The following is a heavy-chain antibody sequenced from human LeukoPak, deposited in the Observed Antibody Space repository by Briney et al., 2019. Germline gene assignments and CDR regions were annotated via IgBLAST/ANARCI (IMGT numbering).Heavy chain of an antibody. J-gene: IGHJ4*02. V-gene: IGHV1-18*01. Sequence: ASVKVSCKASGYNFFTYGITWVRQAPGQGLEWMGWISAYNGNTNYAQKLQGRVTMTTDTSTSTAYMELRSLRSDDTAVCYCARADYGDYYGNYWGQGTLVTVSS. CDR2: ISAYNGNT. CDR3: ARADYGDYYGNY. D-gene: IGHD4-17*01. CDR1: GYNFFTYG.